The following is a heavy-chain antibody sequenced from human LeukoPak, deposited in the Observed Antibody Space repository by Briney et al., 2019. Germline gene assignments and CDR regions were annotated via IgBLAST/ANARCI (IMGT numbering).Heavy chain of an antibody. CDR1: GGTFSSYA. V-gene: IGHV1-69*13. D-gene: IGHD3-3*01. CDR2: IIPIFGTA. CDR3: ARSVAPLYDFWSGGFDY. J-gene: IGHJ4*02. Sequence: SVKVSCKASGGTFSSYAISWVRQAPGQGLEWMGGIIPIFGTANYAQKFQGRVTITADESTSTAYMELSSLRSEDTAVYYCARSVAPLYDFWSGGFDYWGQGTLVTVSS.